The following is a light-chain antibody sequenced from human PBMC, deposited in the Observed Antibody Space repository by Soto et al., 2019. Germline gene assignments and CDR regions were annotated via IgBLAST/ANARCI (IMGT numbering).Light chain of an antibody. Sequence: DIQMTQSPSSLSASVGDRVNITCRASQSVSSYLNWYQQKPGPVPKLLIYATSNLQSGVPSRFSGRGFGTDFTLTISSLQPEDFATYYCQQLNSYPLTFGQGTRLEI. V-gene: IGKV1-39*01. J-gene: IGKJ5*01. CDR2: ATS. CDR1: QSVSSY. CDR3: QQLNSYPLT.